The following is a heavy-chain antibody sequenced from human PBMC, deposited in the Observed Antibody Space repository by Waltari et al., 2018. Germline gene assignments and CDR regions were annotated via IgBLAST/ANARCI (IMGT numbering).Heavy chain of an antibody. J-gene: IGHJ4*02. D-gene: IGHD2-2*01. Sequence: EVQLLESGGGLVQPGGSLRLSCAASGFTFSSYAMSWIRQAPGKGREWVSAISGSGGSTYYADSVKGRFTISRDNSKNTLYLQMNSLRAEDTAVYYCAKDVVPGGSRFDYWGQGTLVTVSS. CDR1: GFTFSSYA. CDR3: AKDVVPGGSRFDY. CDR2: ISGSGGST. V-gene: IGHV3-23*01.